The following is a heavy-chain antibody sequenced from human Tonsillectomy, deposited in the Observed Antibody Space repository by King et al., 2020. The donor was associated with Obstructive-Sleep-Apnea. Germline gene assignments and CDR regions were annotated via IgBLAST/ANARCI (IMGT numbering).Heavy chain of an antibody. Sequence: VQLVESGAEVKKPGASVKVSCSASGYTFSSHDINWVRQAAGQGLEWMGCMNPNNGNTVYVQKFQGRVAMTRNTSISTAYMELSSLRSEDTAVYYCATGNQWLPFSNWGQGTLVTVSS. CDR3: ATGNQWLPFSN. V-gene: IGHV1-8*01. D-gene: IGHD6-19*01. CDR1: GYTFSSHD. CDR2: MNPNNGNT. J-gene: IGHJ4*02.